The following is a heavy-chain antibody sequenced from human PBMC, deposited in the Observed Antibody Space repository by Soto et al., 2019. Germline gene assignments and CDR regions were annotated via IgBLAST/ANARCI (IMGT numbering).Heavy chain of an antibody. CDR2: ITPILGIA. V-gene: IGHV1-69*08. D-gene: IGHD4-4*01. CDR1: GGTFSSYT. CDR3: ARDVPTTVTTGAGDYYYYGMDV. J-gene: IGHJ6*02. Sequence: QVQLVQSGAEVKKPGSSVKVSCKASGGTFSSYTISWVRQAPGQGLEWMGRITPILGIANYAQKFQGRVTITADKSTSTAYMELSSLRSEDTAVYYCARDVPTTVTTGAGDYYYYGMDVWGQGTTVTVSS.